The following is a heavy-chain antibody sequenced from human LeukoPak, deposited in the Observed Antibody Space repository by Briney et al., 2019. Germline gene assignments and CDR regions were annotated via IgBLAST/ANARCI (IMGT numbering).Heavy chain of an antibody. Sequence: PSETLSLTCAVSGGSISSGGSSWSWIRQPPGKGLEWIGYIAHSGSPYYNPSLKSRVAISVDRSKNQFSLKLTSVTAADTAVYYCARGVWHYFDYWGQGTLVTVSS. CDR1: GGSISSGGSS. J-gene: IGHJ4*02. CDR3: ARGVWHYFDY. CDR2: IAHSGSP. D-gene: IGHD2-21*01. V-gene: IGHV4-30-2*01.